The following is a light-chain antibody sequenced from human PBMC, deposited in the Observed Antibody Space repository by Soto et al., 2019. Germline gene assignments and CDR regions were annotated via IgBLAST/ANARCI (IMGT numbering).Light chain of an antibody. CDR3: QQSYSTPET. CDR1: QGISNS. V-gene: IGKV1-39*01. CDR2: LAS. J-gene: IGKJ2*01. Sequence: IQLTQSPSSLSASVGDRVTITCRASQGISNSLAWYQQKPGKAPKLLMYLASTLQSGVPPSFSGTGSGTDFTLTISSLQPEDFATYYCQQSYSTPETFGQGTKVDIK.